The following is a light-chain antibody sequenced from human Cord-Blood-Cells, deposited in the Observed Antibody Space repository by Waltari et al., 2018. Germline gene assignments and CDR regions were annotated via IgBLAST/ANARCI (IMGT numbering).Light chain of an antibody. CDR3: QKYNSAPRT. Sequence: DIQMTQSPSSLSASVGDRVTLTCRASQGISNYLAWHQQKPGKVPKLLIYAASTLQSGVPSRFSGSGSGTDFTLTISSLQPEDVATYYCQKYNSAPRTFGQGTKVEIK. CDR1: QGISNY. J-gene: IGKJ1*01. V-gene: IGKV1-27*01. CDR2: AAS.